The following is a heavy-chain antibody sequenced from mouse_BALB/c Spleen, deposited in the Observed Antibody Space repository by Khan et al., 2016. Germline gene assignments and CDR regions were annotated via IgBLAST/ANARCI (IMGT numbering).Heavy chain of an antibody. J-gene: IGHJ1*01. V-gene: IGHV1-61*01. CDR1: GYTFTNYW. D-gene: IGHD1-1*02. Sequence: QVQLQQSGAELVRPGASVKLSCKASGYTFTNYWMNWVKQRPGQGLEWIGMIDPSDSETHYNQMFKDKATLTVDKSSSTAYMHLSSLTSEDSAVYYCVWLWDWYFDVWGAGTTVTVSS. CDR3: VWLWDWYFDV. CDR2: IDPSDSET.